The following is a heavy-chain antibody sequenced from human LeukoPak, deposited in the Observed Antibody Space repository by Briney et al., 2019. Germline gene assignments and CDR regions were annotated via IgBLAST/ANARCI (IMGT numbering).Heavy chain of an antibody. J-gene: IGHJ4*02. D-gene: IGHD3-22*01. CDR1: GFTFDDYG. CDR3: ARYPTYYYDSSGYKEGSYFDY. CDR2: INWNGGST. V-gene: IGHV3-20*04. Sequence: ASESLRLTCASSGFTFDDYGMSWVRQAPGKGLEWVSGINWNGGSTGYADSVKGRFTISRDNAKDSLYLQMNSLRAEDTALYYCARYPTYYYDSSGYKEGSYFDYWGQGTLVTVSS.